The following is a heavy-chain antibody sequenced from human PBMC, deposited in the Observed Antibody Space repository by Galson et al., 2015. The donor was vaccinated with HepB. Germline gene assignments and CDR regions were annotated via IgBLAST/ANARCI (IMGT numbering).Heavy chain of an antibody. CDR1: GFTFSSYS. V-gene: IGHV3-21*04. D-gene: IGHD3-22*01. Sequence: SLRLSCAASGFTFSSYSMNWVRQAPGKGLEWVSSISSSSSYIYYADSVKGRFTISRDNAKNSLYLQMNSLRAEDTAVYYCARDGPTYDYDSSGFSDDAFDIWGQGTMVTVSS. CDR3: ARDGPTYDYDSSGFSDDAFDI. J-gene: IGHJ3*02. CDR2: ISSSSSYI.